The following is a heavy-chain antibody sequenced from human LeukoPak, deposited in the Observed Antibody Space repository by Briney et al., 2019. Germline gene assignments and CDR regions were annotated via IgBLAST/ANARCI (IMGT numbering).Heavy chain of an antibody. Sequence: SETLSLTCTVSGYSISSDYYWGWIRQPPGKGLEWIGSIYHSGSTYYNPSLKSRVTISVDTSKNQFSLKLSSVTAADTAVYYCARSGGWFDPWGQGTLVTVSS. CDR1: GYSISSDYY. V-gene: IGHV4-38-2*02. J-gene: IGHJ5*02. CDR2: IYHSGST. CDR3: ARSGGWFDP. D-gene: IGHD1-26*01.